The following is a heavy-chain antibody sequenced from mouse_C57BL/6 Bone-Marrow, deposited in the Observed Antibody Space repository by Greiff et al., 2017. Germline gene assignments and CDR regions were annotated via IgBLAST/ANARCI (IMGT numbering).Heavy chain of an antibody. CDR2: IYPGGGYT. D-gene: IGHD1-1*01. CDR3: ARGPYYCGRYFEV. V-gene: IGHV1-63*01. Sequence: QVQLQQSGAELVRPGTSVKMSCTASGYTFTNYWIGWAKQRPGHGLEWIGDIYPGGGYTNYNEKFKGKATLTADKSSSTAYMQLSSLTSEDSAIYYCARGPYYCGRYFEVGGRGTTVTVSS. J-gene: IGHJ1*03. CDR1: GYTFTNYW.